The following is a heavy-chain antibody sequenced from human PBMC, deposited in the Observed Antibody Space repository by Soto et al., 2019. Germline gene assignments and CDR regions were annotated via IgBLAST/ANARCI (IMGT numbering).Heavy chain of an antibody. CDR1: GFTFSSFP. J-gene: IGHJ4*02. D-gene: IGHD5-18*01. CDR2: ISSDGSNK. V-gene: IGHV3-30-3*01. Sequence: PGGSLRLSCAASGFTFSSFPMHWVHQAPGKGLEWVALISSDGSNKYYADAVKGRFTISRDNSKNTLYLQMNSLRAEDTAVFYCARWNVQHDSYGYFWGQGTQVTVSS. CDR3: ARWNVQHDSYGYF.